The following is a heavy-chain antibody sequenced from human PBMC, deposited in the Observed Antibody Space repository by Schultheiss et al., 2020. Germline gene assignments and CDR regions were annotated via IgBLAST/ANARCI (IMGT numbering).Heavy chain of an antibody. V-gene: IGHV3-74*01. CDR1: GFTFSSYW. CDR2: INSDGSSR. J-gene: IGHJ4*02. CDR3: TRTFRGVTDY. Sequence: GESLKISCAASGFTFSSYWMHWVRQAPGKGLVWVSRINSDGSSRSYADSVKGRFTISRDNAKNTLYLQMNSLRADDTAVYYCTRTFRGVTDYWGQGALVTVSS. D-gene: IGHD3-16*01.